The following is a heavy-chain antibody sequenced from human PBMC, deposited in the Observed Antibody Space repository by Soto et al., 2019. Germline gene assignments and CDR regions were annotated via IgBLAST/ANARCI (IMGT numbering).Heavy chain of an antibody. V-gene: IGHV3-23*01. CDR1: GFTFNDYG. D-gene: IGHD3-10*01. J-gene: IGHJ4*02. CDR2: ISGRVGTT. CDR3: AKDLAPYGSGNYRATVDS. Sequence: EVQLLESGGGLVQPGGSLRLSCVASGFTFNDYGMSWVRQAPGTGLEWVSGISGRVGTTFHTDSVRGRFTISRDDSKNTLFLQMSTLRAEDTAIYYCAKDLAPYGSGNYRATVDSWGQGTHVTVSS.